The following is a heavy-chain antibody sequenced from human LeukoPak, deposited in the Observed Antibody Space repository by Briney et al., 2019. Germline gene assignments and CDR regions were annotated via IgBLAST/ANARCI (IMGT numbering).Heavy chain of an antibody. CDR2: IKSKTDGGTT. CDR3: AAVSVDYGDSSFDF. Sequence: GSLRLSCAASGFTFSNAWMSWVRQAPGKGLEWVGRIKSKTDGGTTDYAEPVKGRFTISRDDSKNTLCLQMNFLKTEDTALYYCAAVSVDYGDSSFDFWGQGTLVTVSS. J-gene: IGHJ4*02. CDR1: GFTFSNAW. V-gene: IGHV3-15*01. D-gene: IGHD4-17*01.